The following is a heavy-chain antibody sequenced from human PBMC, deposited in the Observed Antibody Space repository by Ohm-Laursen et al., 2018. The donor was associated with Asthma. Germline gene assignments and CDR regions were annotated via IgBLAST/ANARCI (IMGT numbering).Heavy chain of an antibody. CDR1: GGSISTYY. CDR2: VYYNGGT. CDR3: ARDRVDIVATIRSYYFDY. J-gene: IGHJ4*02. Sequence: GTLSLTCTVSGGSISTYYWNWIRQPPGKGLEWIGYVYYNGGTDYNPSLKSRVIISVDTSKNQFSLKLSSVTAADTAVYYCARDRVDIVATIRSYYFDYWGQGTLVTVSS. V-gene: IGHV4-59*01. D-gene: IGHD5-12*01.